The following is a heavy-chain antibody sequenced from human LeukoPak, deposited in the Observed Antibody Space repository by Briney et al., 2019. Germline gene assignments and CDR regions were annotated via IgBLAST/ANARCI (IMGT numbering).Heavy chain of an antibody. Sequence: GGSLRLSCAASGFTFSDYSMDWVRQAPGKGLEWVSYISSSSSTIYYADSVKGRFTISRDNAKNSLYLQMNSLRAEDTAVYYCARARGRTMTGWGQGTLVTVSS. V-gene: IGHV3-48*04. CDR1: GFTFSDYS. D-gene: IGHD3-22*01. CDR3: ARARGRTMTG. CDR2: ISSSSSTI. J-gene: IGHJ4*02.